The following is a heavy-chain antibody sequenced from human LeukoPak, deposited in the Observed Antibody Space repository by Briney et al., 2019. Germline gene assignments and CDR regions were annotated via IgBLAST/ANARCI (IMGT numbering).Heavy chain of an antibody. J-gene: IGHJ4*02. V-gene: IGHV3-74*01. Sequence: QSGGSLRLSCAASGFTFSSYWMHWVRQAPGKGLVWVSRINTDGSSTSYADSVKGRFTISRDNAKNTLYLQMNSLRAEDTAVYYCARIAAAGPEDYWGQGTLVTVSS. D-gene: IGHD6-13*01. CDR3: ARIAAAGPEDY. CDR1: GFTFSSYW. CDR2: INTDGSST.